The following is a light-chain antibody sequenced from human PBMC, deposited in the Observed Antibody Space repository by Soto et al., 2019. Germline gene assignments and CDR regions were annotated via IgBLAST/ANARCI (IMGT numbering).Light chain of an antibody. V-gene: IGKV3-20*01. Sequence: EIVLTQSPDALSLPGGGRGALSCTASHNIPKNYLVWYQQKPGQTHTVRIFGASNMATGIPDRFSGSGSGTDFTLTISRLDPEDFAVYYCQRYDASSTFGQGTKV. J-gene: IGKJ1*01. CDR2: GAS. CDR3: QRYDASST. CDR1: HNIPKNY.